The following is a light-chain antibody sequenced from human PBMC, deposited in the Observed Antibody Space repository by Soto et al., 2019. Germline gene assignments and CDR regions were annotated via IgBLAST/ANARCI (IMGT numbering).Light chain of an antibody. Sequence: EIVLTQSPATLSLTPGERATLSCRASQSVSSYLAWYQQKPGQAPRLLIYDAFNRATDIPARFSGSGSGTDFTLTISRVEPEDCAVYYCQQRSNWPPSFGQGTKLEIE. CDR3: QQRSNWPPS. V-gene: IGKV3-11*01. CDR1: QSVSSY. CDR2: DAF. J-gene: IGKJ2*03.